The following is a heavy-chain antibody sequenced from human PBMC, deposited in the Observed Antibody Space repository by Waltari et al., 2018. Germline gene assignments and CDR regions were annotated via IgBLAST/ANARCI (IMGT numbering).Heavy chain of an antibody. J-gene: IGHJ4*02. CDR3: APEAAMVAFDY. Sequence: EVQLVESGGGLVKPGGSLRLSCAPSGSTFSSDRMNWVRQAPGKGLEWVSSISSSSSYIYYADSVKGRFTISRDNAKNSLYLQMNSLRAEDTAVYYCAPEAAMVAFDYWGQGTLVTVSS. D-gene: IGHD5-18*01. V-gene: IGHV3-21*01. CDR2: ISSSSSYI. CDR1: GSTFSSDR.